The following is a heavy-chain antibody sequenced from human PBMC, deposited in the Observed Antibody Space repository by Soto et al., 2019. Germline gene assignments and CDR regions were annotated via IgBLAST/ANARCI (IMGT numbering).Heavy chain of an antibody. D-gene: IGHD3-3*01. CDR2: IWYDGSNK. CDR3: ASNVRYYDFWSGYYGMDV. Sequence: VAVIWYDGSNKYYADSVKGRFTISRDNSKNTLYLQMNSLRAEDTAVYYCASNVRYYDFWSGYYGMDVWGQGTTVTVSS. V-gene: IGHV3-33*01. J-gene: IGHJ6*02.